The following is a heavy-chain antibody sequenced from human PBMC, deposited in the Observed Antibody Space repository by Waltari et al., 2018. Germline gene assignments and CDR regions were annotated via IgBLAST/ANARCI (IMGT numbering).Heavy chain of an antibody. CDR3: ARDGGSERAPTLSFDY. Sequence: QVQLQEAGPGLVNPLQTLSLTCTVSGGYTSSGGYYCRWIRHTTGKGLAWIGYIYYSGSTYYNPSLKSRVTISVDTSKNQFSLKLSSVTAADTAVYYCARDGGSERAPTLSFDYWGQGTLVTVSS. V-gene: IGHV4-31*03. CDR1: GGYTSSGGYY. CDR2: IYYSGST. D-gene: IGHD3-16*01. J-gene: IGHJ4*02.